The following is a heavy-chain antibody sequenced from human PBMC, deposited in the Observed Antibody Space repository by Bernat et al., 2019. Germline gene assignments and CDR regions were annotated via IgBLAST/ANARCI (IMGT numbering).Heavy chain of an antibody. Sequence: EVQLVESGGGLVQPGRSLRLSCTASGFTFGDYAMSWFRQAPGKGLEWVGFIRSKAYGGTTEYAASVKGRFTISRDDSKSIAYLQRNSLKTENTAVYYCTRDSIYCSSTSCYPYNWFDPWGQGTLVTVSS. CDR1: GFTFGDYA. V-gene: IGHV3-49*03. D-gene: IGHD2-2*01. CDR2: IRSKAYGGTT. J-gene: IGHJ5*02. CDR3: TRDSIYCSSTSCYPYNWFDP.